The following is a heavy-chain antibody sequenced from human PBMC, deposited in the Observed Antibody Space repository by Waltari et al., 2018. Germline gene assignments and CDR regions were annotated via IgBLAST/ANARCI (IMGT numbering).Heavy chain of an antibody. D-gene: IGHD3-9*01. CDR3: AREGESYDILTGYYKGGYFDY. Sequence: QVQLVQSGAEVKKPGASVKVSCKASGYTFTSYYMHWVRQAPGQGLEWMGIINPSGGSTSYAQKFHGRVTMTRDTSTSTVYMELSSLRSEDTAVYYCAREGESYDILTGYYKGGYFDYWGQGTLVTVSS. V-gene: IGHV1-46*01. J-gene: IGHJ4*02. CDR2: INPSGGST. CDR1: GYTFTSYY.